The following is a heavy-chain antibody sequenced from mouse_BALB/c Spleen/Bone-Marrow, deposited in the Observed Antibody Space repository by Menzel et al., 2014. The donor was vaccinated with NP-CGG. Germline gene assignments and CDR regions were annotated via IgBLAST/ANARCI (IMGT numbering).Heavy chain of an antibody. J-gene: IGHJ3*01. CDR3: ASGDVYFAY. Sequence: EVQLVESGGGLVKPGGSLKLSCAASGFAFSSYDMSWVRQTPEKRLEWVAYISSGGGSTYYPDTVKGRFTISRDNAKNTLYLQMSSLKSEDTAMYYCASGDVYFAYWGQGTLVTVSA. CDR1: GFAFSSYD. CDR2: ISSGGGST. V-gene: IGHV5-12-1*01.